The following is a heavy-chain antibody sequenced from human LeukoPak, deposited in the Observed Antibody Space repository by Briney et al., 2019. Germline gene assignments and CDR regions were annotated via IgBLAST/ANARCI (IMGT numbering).Heavy chain of an antibody. Sequence: ASVKVSCKASGYTFTSYGISWVRQAPGQGLEWMGWMNPNSGNTGYAQKFQGRVTITRNTSISTAYMELSSLRSEDTAVYYCARDIQLWFRSRKYNWFDPWGQGTLVTVSS. CDR2: MNPNSGNT. J-gene: IGHJ5*02. V-gene: IGHV1-8*03. CDR3: ARDIQLWFRSRKYNWFDP. D-gene: IGHD5-18*01. CDR1: GYTFTSYG.